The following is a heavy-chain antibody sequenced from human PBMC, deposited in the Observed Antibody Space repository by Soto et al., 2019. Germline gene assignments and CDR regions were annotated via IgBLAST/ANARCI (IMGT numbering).Heavy chain of an antibody. V-gene: IGHV3-23*01. CDR2: ISATGDTI. D-gene: IGHD3-9*01. Sequence: PGGSLRLSCAASGFTFSSYAMTWLRQSPGKGLEWVSVISATGDTIYYADSVVGRFTISRDNSNSTLFLQMDRLTADDTAVYFCAKDAYYDLSTGTGYYYYGLDVWGQGTTVTVSS. CDR1: GFTFSSYA. CDR3: AKDAYYDLSTGTGYYYYGLDV. J-gene: IGHJ6*02.